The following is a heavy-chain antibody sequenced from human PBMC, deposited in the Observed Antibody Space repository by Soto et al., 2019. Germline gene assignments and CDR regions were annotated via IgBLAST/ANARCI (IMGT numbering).Heavy chain of an antibody. J-gene: IGHJ5*02. Sequence: QVQLVQSVAEVKKPGSSVKVSCKASGGTFSSYTISWVRQAPGQGLEWMGRIIPILGIANYAQKFQGRVTITADKSTSTAYMGLSSLRSEDTAVYYCARSGYDSSNWFDPWGQGTLVTVSS. D-gene: IGHD5-12*01. CDR1: GGTFSSYT. CDR2: IIPILGIA. CDR3: ARSGYDSSNWFDP. V-gene: IGHV1-69*02.